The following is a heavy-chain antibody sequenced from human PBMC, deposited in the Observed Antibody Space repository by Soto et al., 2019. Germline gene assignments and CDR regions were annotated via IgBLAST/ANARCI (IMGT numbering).Heavy chain of an antibody. CDR2: INGDGSAR. J-gene: IGHJ4*02. V-gene: IGHV3-74*01. CDR3: AREVVLTKWYFDN. Sequence: GGSLRLSCEASGFTISSHWMHWVRRAPGKGLVWVSRINGDGSARDYADPVKGRFTISRDNAKNTFYLQMNSLRDEDTAVYFCAREVVLTKWYFDNWGQGISVTVPS. D-gene: IGHD1-26*01. CDR1: GFTISSHW.